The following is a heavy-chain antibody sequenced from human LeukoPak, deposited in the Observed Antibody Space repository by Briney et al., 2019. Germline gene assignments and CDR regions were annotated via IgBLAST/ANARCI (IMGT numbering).Heavy chain of an antibody. V-gene: IGHV3-48*01. CDR2: INEGSNNI. Sequence: GGSLRLSCAASGFTFRRYSMNWIRQAPGKGLEWISYINEGSNNIFYADSVKGRFTISRDNAKNSLHLQMNSLRVDDTAVYYCARDDLTNGYNRNFWGQGTLVTVSS. CDR1: GFTFRRYS. CDR3: ARDDLTNGYNRNF. D-gene: IGHD5-24*01. J-gene: IGHJ4*02.